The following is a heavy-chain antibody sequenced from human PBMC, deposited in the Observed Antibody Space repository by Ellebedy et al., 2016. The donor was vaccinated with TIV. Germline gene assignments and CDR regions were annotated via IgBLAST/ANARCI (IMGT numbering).Heavy chain of an antibody. J-gene: IGHJ5*02. CDR3: ASLDVAVANWFDP. Sequence: MPSETLSLTCNVSGASIDSGRYCWAWIRQSPGKGLEWIGNICYRVTTYYNPSLKSRVIISADTSKNLFSLRLSSVTAADTAVYYCASLDVAVANWFDPWGHGTLVTVSS. V-gene: IGHV4-39*01. D-gene: IGHD3-10*02. CDR1: GASIDSGRYC. CDR2: ICYRVTT.